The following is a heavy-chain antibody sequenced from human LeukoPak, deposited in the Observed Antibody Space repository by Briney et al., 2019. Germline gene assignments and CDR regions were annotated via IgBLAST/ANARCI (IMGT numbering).Heavy chain of an antibody. J-gene: IGHJ4*02. V-gene: IGHV4-39*01. CDR3: ARRVECGGDCYPFDY. D-gene: IGHD2-21*02. CDR2: IYYGGST. Sequence: PPETLCLTCTVSGGSISSSSYYWGWIRQPPGKGLEWIGSIYYGGSTYYNPSLKSRVTISVDTSKNQFSLKLSSVTAADTAVYYCARRVECGGDCYPFDYWGQGTLVTVSS. CDR1: GGSISSSSYY.